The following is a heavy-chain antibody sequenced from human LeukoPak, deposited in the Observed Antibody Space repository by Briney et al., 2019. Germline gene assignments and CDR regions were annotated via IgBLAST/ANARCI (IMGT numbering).Heavy chain of an antibody. CDR3: ARTYGSGSYGAEYFQH. CDR2: ISGSGGST. Sequence: GGSLRLSCAASGFTFSSYAMSWVRQAPGKGLEWVLAISGSGGSTYYADSVKGRFTISRDNSKNTLYLQMNSLRAEDTAVYYCARTYGSGSYGAEYFQHWGQGTLVTVSS. J-gene: IGHJ1*01. CDR1: GFTFSSYA. D-gene: IGHD3-10*01. V-gene: IGHV3-23*01.